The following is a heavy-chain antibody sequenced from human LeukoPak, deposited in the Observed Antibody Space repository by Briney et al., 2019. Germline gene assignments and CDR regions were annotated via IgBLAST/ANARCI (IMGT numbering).Heavy chain of an antibody. CDR3: AREITTVTGRAFDI. CDR2: IHTSGST. CDR1: GGSISSYY. J-gene: IGHJ3*02. D-gene: IGHD4-17*01. V-gene: IGHV4-4*07. Sequence: PTETLSLTCNVTGGSISSYYWSWIRQAAGKGLDWIGRIHTSGSTNYNPSLKGRVTLSVDTSKNQFSLNLGSVTAADTAVYYCAREITTVTGRAFDIWGQGTMVTVSS.